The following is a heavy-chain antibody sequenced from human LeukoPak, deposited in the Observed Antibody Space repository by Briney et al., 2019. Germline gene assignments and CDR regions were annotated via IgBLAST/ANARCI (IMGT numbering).Heavy chain of an antibody. D-gene: IGHD6-13*01. CDR1: GFTFSSYG. V-gene: IGHV3-30*03. CDR3: ARPVAAALGYFDY. Sequence: PGGSLRLSCAASGFTFSSYGMHWVRQAPGKGLEWVAVISYDGSNKYYADSVKGRFTISRDNSKNTLYLQMNSLRAEDTAVYYCARPVAAALGYFDYWGQGTLVTVSS. J-gene: IGHJ4*02. CDR2: ISYDGSNK.